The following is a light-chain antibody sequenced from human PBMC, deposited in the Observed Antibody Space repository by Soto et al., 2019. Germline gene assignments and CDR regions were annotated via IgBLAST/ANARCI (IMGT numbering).Light chain of an antibody. J-gene: IGLJ2*01. CDR3: SSYTSSSTLVV. V-gene: IGLV2-14*03. Sequence: QSVLTQPASVSGSPGQSITISCTGTSSDVGDYNYVSWYQQHPGKAPKLMIYDVSHRTSGVSNRFSGSKSGYTSSLTIAGLQTEYEADYYCSSYTSSSTLVVFGGGTTLTV. CDR2: DVS. CDR1: SSDVGDYNY.